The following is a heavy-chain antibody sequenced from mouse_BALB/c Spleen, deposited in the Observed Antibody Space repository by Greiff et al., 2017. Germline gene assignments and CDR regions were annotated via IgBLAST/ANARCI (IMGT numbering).Heavy chain of an antibody. CDR2: ITPDSSTI. CDR1: GFDFSRYW. V-gene: IGHV4-1*02. CDR3: SRLYYDYDGGFFAY. D-gene: IGHD2-4*01. J-gene: IGHJ3*01. Sequence: EEMLVESGGGLVQPGGSLKLSCAASGFDFSRYWMSWVRQAPGKGLEWIGEITPDSSTINYTPSLKDKFIISRDSAKNTLYLQMSKVRSEDTALYYCSRLYYDYDGGFFAYWGQGTLVTVSA.